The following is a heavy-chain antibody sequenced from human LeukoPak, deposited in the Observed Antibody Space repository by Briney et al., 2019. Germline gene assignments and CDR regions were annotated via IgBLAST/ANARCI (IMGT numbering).Heavy chain of an antibody. Sequence: GGSLRLSCAASGFKFSDYYMSWIRQAPGKGLEWISYISMSGSVIQYSDSVKGRFTTSRDNVKNSLHLQMDSLRVDDTAVYYCARGGWSRGWFDPWGQGTLVSVSS. J-gene: IGHJ5*02. D-gene: IGHD3-22*01. CDR1: GFKFSDYY. CDR2: ISMSGSVI. V-gene: IGHV3-11*01. CDR3: ARGGWSRGWFDP.